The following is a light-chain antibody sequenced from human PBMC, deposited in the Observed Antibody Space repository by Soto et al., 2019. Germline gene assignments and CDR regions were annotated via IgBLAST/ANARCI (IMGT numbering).Light chain of an antibody. CDR3: QQYNNWPWT. V-gene: IGKV3-15*01. CDR2: GAS. CDR1: QSVSSN. J-gene: IGKJ1*01. Sequence: IVTTQSPATLSVSPGERVTLSCRASQSVSSNLAWYQHKLGQAPRLLIYGASTRATGIPARFSGSGSGTEFTLTISSLQSEDFAVYYCQQYNNWPWTVGQGTKVDIK.